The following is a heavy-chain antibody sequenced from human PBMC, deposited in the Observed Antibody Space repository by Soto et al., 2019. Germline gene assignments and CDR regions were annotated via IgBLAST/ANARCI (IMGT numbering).Heavy chain of an antibody. CDR1: SGSMDTIGFY. V-gene: IGHV4-31*03. CDR2: IYDSGST. D-gene: IGHD6-19*01. J-gene: IGHJ4*02. CDR3: ARSPRRYSSGWYDYFDY. Sequence: QVQLQESGPGLVKPSQTLSLTCTVSSGSMDTIGFYWTWIRQHPGKGLEWIGYIYDSGSTYYNPSLKSRISISVDTSKNHFSLRLTSVTAADTAVYYCARSPRRYSSGWYDYFDYWGQGTLVSVSS.